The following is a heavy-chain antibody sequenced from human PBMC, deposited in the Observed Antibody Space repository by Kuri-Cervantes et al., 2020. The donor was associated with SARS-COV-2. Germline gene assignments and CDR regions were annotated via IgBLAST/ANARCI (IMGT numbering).Heavy chain of an antibody. Sequence: GGSLRLSCAASGFNFRTYGLHWVRQAPGKGLEWVALISFDGSNKYYADSVKGRFTISRDNSENTLYLQMNSLRTEDTAVYYCAKNPVPAAIRFDYWGQGTLVTVSS. V-gene: IGHV3-30*18. D-gene: IGHD2-2*01. CDR3: AKNPVPAAIRFDY. CDR1: GFNFRTYG. CDR2: ISFDGSNK. J-gene: IGHJ4*02.